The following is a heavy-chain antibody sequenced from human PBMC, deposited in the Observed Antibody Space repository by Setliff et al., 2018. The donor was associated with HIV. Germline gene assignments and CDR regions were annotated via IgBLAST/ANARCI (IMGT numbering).Heavy chain of an antibody. Sequence: GESLKISCAASGFTFSSYAMSWVRQAPGKGLEWVSAISGSGGSTYYADSVKGRFTISRDNSKNTLYLQMNSLRAEDTAVYYCAKDPRAAVATICDYWGQGTPVTVSS. J-gene: IGHJ4*02. CDR1: GFTFSSYA. CDR3: AKDPRAAVATICDY. V-gene: IGHV3-23*01. D-gene: IGHD5-12*01. CDR2: ISGSGGST.